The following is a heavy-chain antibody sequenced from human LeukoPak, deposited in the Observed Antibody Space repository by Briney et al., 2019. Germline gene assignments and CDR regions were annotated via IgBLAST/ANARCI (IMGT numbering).Heavy chain of an antibody. CDR3: ARGAGPAAGTDY. J-gene: IGHJ4*02. CDR2: IYYSGST. CDR1: GXSISSYY. D-gene: IGHD6-13*01. V-gene: IGHV4-59*01. Sequence: SETLSLTCTVSGXSISSYYGSWIRQPPGKGLEWIGYIYYSGSTNYNPSLKSRVTISVDTSKNQFSLKLGSVTAADTAVYYCARGAGPAAGTDYWGQGTLVTVSS.